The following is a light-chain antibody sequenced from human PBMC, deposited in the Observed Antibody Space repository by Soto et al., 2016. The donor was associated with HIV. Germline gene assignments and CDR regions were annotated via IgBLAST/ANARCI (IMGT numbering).Light chain of an antibody. CDR2: DDS. CDR3: QVWDTSDHYV. V-gene: IGLV3-21*04. CDR1: NIGTRS. Sequence: SYVLTQPPSVSVAPGKTATIPCGGNNIGTRSVHWYQQKAGQAPVLVIYDDSDRPSGIPERFSGSNSGNTAALNISRVAAGDEVDYYCQVWDTSDHYVFGTGTKVTVL. J-gene: IGLJ1*01.